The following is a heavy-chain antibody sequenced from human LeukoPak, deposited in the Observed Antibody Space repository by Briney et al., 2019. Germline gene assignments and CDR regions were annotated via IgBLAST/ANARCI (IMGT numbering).Heavy chain of an antibody. V-gene: IGHV4-34*01. CDR2: INHSGST. CDR1: GGSFSGYY. D-gene: IGHD2-2*01. CDR3: ARGDTSWDY. J-gene: IGHJ4*02. Sequence: PSETLSLTCAVYGGSFSGYYWSWIRQPPGKGLEGIGEINHSGSTNYNPSLKSRVTISVDTSKNQFSLKLSSVTAADTAVYYCARGDTSWDYWGQGTLVTVSS.